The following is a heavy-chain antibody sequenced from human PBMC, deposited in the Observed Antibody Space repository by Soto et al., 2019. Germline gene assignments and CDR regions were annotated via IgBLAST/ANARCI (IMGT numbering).Heavy chain of an antibody. CDR2: IYSGGYT. CDR3: VKRGRNWGAFDF. V-gene: IGHV3-53*01. CDR1: GFTVSNNY. J-gene: IGHJ3*01. D-gene: IGHD7-27*01. Sequence: EVQLVESGGGLIQPGGSLRLSCAVSGFTVSNNYMSWVRQAPGKGLEGVSVIYSGGYTAYGDSVKGRFTISRDSSANTLFLHMDNLRAEDSALYYCVKRGRNWGAFDFWGQGTTVVVSS.